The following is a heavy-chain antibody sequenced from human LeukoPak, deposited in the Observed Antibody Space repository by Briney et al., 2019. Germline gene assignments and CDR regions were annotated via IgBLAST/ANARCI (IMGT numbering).Heavy chain of an antibody. CDR1: GFTFSSYW. V-gene: IGHV3-74*01. J-gene: IGHJ4*02. CDR3: ASVNFRHDY. CDR2: MNSDGSST. D-gene: IGHD3-3*01. Sequence: PGGSLRLSCAVSGFTFSSYWMHWVRQAPGKGLVWVSRMNSDGSSTSYADSVKGRFTISRDNAKNTLYLQMNSLRAEDTAVYYCASVNFRHDYWGQGTLVTVSS.